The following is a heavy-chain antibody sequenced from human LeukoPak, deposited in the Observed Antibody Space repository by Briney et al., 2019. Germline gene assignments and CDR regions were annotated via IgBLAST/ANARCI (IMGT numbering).Heavy chain of an antibody. V-gene: IGHV4-4*02. J-gene: IGHJ4*02. D-gene: IGHD2/OR15-2a*01. CDR1: GGSISSSNW. CDR3: AGGHSTTWYRFFEY. Sequence: SETLSLTCAVSGGSISSSNWWSWVRQPPGKGLEWIGEIYHSGSTNYNPSLKSRVTISVDKSKNQFSLKLSSVTAADTAIYFCAGGHSTTWYRFFEYWGQGSLVIVSS. CDR2: IYHSGST.